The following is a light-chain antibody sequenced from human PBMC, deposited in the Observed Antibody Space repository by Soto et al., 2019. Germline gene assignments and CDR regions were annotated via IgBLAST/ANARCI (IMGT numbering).Light chain of an antibody. J-gene: IGLJ1*01. Sequence: QSAPTQPASVSGSPGQSITISCTGTSDDVGGYHYVSWYQHPPGNAPKLLIYEISTRPSGVSGRFSGSKSGNTASLTISGLQAEDEGDYYCTSYTSSSTLVFGTGTQLTVL. CDR2: EIS. V-gene: IGLV2-14*01. CDR1: SDDVGGYHY. CDR3: TSYTSSSTLV.